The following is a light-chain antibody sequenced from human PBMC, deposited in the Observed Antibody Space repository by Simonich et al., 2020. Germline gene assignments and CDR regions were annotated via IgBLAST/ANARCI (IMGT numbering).Light chain of an antibody. CDR1: QSVSSY. J-gene: IGKJ2*01. V-gene: IGKV3-11*01. CDR2: DAS. CDR3: QQRSNWPMYT. Sequence: EIVLTQSPATLSLSPWERATLSCRASQSVSSYLAWYQQTPGQAPRLLIYDASNRATGIPARFSGSGSGTDFTLTISSLEPEDFAVYYCQQRSNWPMYTFGQGTKLEIK.